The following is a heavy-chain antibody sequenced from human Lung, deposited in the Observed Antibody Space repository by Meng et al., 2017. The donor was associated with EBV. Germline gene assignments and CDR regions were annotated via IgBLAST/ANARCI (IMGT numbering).Heavy chain of an antibody. Sequence: QVQLVESGGGVVQPGRSLRLSCATSGFTFNDYGIHWVRQAPGKGLEWVAVISFDGTNEYYADSVKGRFTISRDDSKNTSSLQMGALRAEDTAVYYCAKDGPHYFDHWGAGTLVTSPQ. CDR3: AKDGPHYFDH. J-gene: IGHJ4*02. V-gene: IGHV3-30*18. CDR2: ISFDGTNE. CDR1: GFTFNDYG.